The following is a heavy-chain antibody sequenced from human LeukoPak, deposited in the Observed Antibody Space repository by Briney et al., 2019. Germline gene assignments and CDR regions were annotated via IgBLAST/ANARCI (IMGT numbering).Heavy chain of an antibody. CDR3: AKDQYRSSWYYFGY. CDR1: GFAFSTYG. D-gene: IGHD6-13*01. Sequence: GGSLRLSCAASGFAFSTYGMHWVRQAPGKGLDWVAFIRNDGSNENYADSVKGRFTISRDNSKNTLYLHMNSLRAEDTAVYYCAKDQYRSSWYYFGYWGQGTLVTVSS. J-gene: IGHJ4*02. V-gene: IGHV3-30*02. CDR2: IRNDGSNE.